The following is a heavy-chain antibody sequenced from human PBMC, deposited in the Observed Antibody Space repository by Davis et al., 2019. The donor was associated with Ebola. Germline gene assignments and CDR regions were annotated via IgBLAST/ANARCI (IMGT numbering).Heavy chain of an antibody. Sequence: GESLKISCKGSGYSFTSYWIGWVRQMPGKGLEWMGIIYPGDSDTRYSPSFQGQVTISADKSISTAYLQWSSLKASDTAMYYCARHTRRDGYNSLYYYYGMDVWGQGTTVTVSS. CDR2: IYPGDSDT. J-gene: IGHJ6*02. CDR1: GYSFTSYW. V-gene: IGHV5-51*01. D-gene: IGHD5-24*01. CDR3: ARHTRRDGYNSLYYYYGMDV.